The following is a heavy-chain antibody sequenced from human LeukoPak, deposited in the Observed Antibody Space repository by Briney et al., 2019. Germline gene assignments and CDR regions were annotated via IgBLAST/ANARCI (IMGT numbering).Heavy chain of an antibody. CDR3: AKDFKAQWLVAPGTA. Sequence: SGGSLRLSCAASGFTFSSYSMNWVRQAPGKGLEWVSSISSSSSYIYYADSVKGRFTISRDNAKNSLYLQMNSLRAEDTAVYYCAKDFKAQWLVAPGTAWGQGTLVTVSS. J-gene: IGHJ5*02. D-gene: IGHD6-19*01. V-gene: IGHV3-21*01. CDR2: ISSSSSYI. CDR1: GFTFSSYS.